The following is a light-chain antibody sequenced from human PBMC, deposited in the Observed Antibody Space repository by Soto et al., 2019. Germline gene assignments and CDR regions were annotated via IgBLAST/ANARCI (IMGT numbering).Light chain of an antibody. CDR2: GAS. CDR1: QSVGSG. V-gene: IGKV3-15*01. Sequence: EMVMTQSPATLSVSPGARATLSCRASQSVGSGLSWYQQKPGQAPRLLIYGASTRATGIPARFSGSGSGTEFTLTISSLESEDYAVYYCQQYNNWPPYTFGQGTKVEIK. J-gene: IGKJ2*01. CDR3: QQYNNWPPYT.